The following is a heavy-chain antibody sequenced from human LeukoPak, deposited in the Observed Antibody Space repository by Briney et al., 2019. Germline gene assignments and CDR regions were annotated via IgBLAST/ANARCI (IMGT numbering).Heavy chain of an antibody. J-gene: IGHJ5*02. CDR2: ISGSGGNT. V-gene: IGHV3-23*01. CDR1: GFTFRTYA. CDR3: AKGPAMVRGTFDP. Sequence: PGGSLRLSCVASGFTFRTYAMSWVRQAPGKGLEWVSSISGSGGNTYYADSVKGRFTISRDYSKNTLYLQMNSLRTEETAVYYCAKGPAMVRGTFDPWGQGTLVTVSS. D-gene: IGHD3-10*01.